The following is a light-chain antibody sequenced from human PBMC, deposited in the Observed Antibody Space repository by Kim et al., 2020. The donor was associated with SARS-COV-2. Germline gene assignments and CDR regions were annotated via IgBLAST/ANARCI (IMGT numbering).Light chain of an antibody. J-gene: IGKJ4*01. Sequence: VSPGERAAFSCRASESVQSSVAWYQQKPGQAPRLLIYGVYTRATGIPARFSGSGSGTEFTLSISSLQSEDFAIYYCQQYNKRPLTFGGGTKVDIK. CDR1: ESVQSS. V-gene: IGKV3D-15*01. CDR2: GVY. CDR3: QQYNKRPLT.